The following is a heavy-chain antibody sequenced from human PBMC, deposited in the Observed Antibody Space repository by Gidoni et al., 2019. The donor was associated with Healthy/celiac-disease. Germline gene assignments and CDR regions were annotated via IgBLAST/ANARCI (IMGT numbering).Heavy chain of an antibody. V-gene: IGHV3-11*01. D-gene: IGHD3-10*02. CDR3: ALFSMAIDAFDI. Sequence: QVQLVESGGGLVKPGGSLRLSCAASGSTFSDYYMSWIRQAPGNGLEWVSYISSSGSTIYYADSVKGRFTISRDNAKNSLYLQMNSLRAEDTAVYYCALFSMAIDAFDIWGQGTMVTVSS. CDR1: GSTFSDYY. J-gene: IGHJ3*02. CDR2: ISSSGSTI.